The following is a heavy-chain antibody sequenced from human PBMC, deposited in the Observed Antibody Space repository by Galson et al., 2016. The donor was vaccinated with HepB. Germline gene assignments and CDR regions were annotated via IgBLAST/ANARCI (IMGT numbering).Heavy chain of an antibody. V-gene: IGHV1-3*01. J-gene: IGHJ4*02. D-gene: IGHD6-19*01. Sequence: SVKVSCKASGYTFTNYAMHWVRQAPGQRLEWMGWINPGNGDTKYSETFQGRVAFTRDTSARTAYLVLSSLRSEDTAVYYCAKGAYSSGWYRDWGQGTLVTVSS. CDR3: AKGAYSSGWYRD. CDR2: INPGNGDT. CDR1: GYTFTNYA.